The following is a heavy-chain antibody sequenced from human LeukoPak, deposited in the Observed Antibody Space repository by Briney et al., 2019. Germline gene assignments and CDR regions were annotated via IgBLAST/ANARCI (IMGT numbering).Heavy chain of an antibody. CDR2: ISSSSYV. D-gene: IGHD4-23*01. CDR3: ARYSTVVTH. J-gene: IGHJ4*02. V-gene: IGHV3-21*01. CDR1: GFTFSSYS. Sequence: GGSLRLSCAASGFTFSSYSMNWVRQAPGKGLEWVSSISSSSYVYYADSVKGRFTISRDNAKNSLYLQMNSLRAEDTAVYYYARYSTVVTHWGQGTLATVSS.